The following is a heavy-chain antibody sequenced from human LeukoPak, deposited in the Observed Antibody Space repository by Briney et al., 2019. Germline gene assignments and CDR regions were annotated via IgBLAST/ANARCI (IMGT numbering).Heavy chain of an antibody. V-gene: IGHV3-21*01. CDR2: IISSSSYI. Sequence: GGSLRLSCAASGFTFSSYSMNWVRQAPGKGLEWVSSIISSSSYIYYADSVKGRFTISRDNAKNSLYLQMNSLRAEDTAVYYCARDPAYTWGRAFDIWGQGTMVTVSS. J-gene: IGHJ3*02. D-gene: IGHD3-16*01. CDR3: ARDPAYTWGRAFDI. CDR1: GFTFSSYS.